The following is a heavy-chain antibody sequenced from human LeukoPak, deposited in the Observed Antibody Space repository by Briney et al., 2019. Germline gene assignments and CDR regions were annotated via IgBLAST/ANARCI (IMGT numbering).Heavy chain of an antibody. CDR2: IYSGGST. D-gene: IGHD5-18*01. V-gene: IGHV3-66*01. CDR3: ATSGGRGYSYGYGLNYFDY. Sequence: PGGSLRLSCAASGFTVSSNYMSWVRQAPGKGLEWVSVIYSGGSTYYADSVKGRFTISRDNSKNTLYLQMNSLRAEDTAVYYCATSGGRGYSYGYGLNYFDYWGQGTLVTVSS. J-gene: IGHJ4*02. CDR1: GFTVSSNY.